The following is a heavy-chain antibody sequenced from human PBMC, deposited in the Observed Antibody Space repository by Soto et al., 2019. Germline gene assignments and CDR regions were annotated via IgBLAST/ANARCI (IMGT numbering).Heavy chain of an antibody. V-gene: IGHV3-48*01. CDR2: ISSSSSTI. CDR1: GFTFSSYS. CDR3: ARGLRFLEWLLYPGPSGWTTHSD. D-gene: IGHD3-3*01. Sequence: GGSLRLSCAASGFTFSSYSMNWVRQAPGKGLEWVSYISSSSSTIYYADSVKGRFTISRDNAKNSLYLQMNSLRAEDTAVYYCARGLRFLEWLLYPGPSGWTTHSDWGQGTLVTVSS. J-gene: IGHJ4*02.